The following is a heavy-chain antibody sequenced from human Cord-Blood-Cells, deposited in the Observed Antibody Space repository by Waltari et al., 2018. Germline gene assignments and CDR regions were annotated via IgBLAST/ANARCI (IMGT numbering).Heavy chain of an antibody. V-gene: IGHV1-69*01. D-gene: IGHD4-4*01. J-gene: IGHJ6*02. Sequence: QVQLVQSGAEVKKPGAAVTVSCKASGSTCGSHAISWIRQAPGQGLEWMGGIIPIFVTANYTQKFQGRVTITADESTSTAYMELSSLRSEDTAVYYCARGDYSKYYYGMDVWGQGTTVTVSS. CDR1: GSTCGSHA. CDR3: ARGDYSKYYYGMDV. CDR2: IIPIFVTA.